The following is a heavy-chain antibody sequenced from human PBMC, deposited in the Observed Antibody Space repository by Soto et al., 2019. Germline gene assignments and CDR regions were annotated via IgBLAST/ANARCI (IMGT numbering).Heavy chain of an antibody. D-gene: IGHD5-18*01. CDR2: SYHSGDT. V-gene: IGHV4-61*01. CDR3: ARERGGYGLFDS. CDR1: GDSVSSGSYY. Sequence: SETLSLTCTVSGDSVSSGSYYWTWIRQPPGMGLEYIGFSYHSGDTNYSPSLKSRVTISIDSSKDQFSLNLKSVTAADTAVYYCARERGGYGLFDSWGQGTLVTVSS. J-gene: IGHJ4*02.